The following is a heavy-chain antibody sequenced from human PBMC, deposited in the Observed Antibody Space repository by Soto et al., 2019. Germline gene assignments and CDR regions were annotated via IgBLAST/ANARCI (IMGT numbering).Heavy chain of an antibody. CDR1: GGSFSGYY. J-gene: IGHJ5*02. V-gene: IGHV4-34*01. CDR3: ARGRRQLVLFGGGWFDP. CDR2: INHSGST. D-gene: IGHD6-6*01. Sequence: SETLSLTCAVYGGSFSGYYWSWIRQPPGKGLEWIGEINHSGSTNYNPSLKSRVTISVDTSKNQFSLKLSSVTAADTAVYYCARGRRQLVLFGGGWFDPWGQGTLVTVSS.